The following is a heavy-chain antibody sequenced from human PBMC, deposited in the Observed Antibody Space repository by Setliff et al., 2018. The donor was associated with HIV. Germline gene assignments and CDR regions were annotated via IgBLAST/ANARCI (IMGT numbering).Heavy chain of an antibody. J-gene: IGHJ3*01. D-gene: IGHD6-13*01. CDR1: GFTLSGHW. CDR3: ARGFSSSWYYYHMDVWGREAFDF. V-gene: IGHV3-74*01. CDR2: INSDATST. Sequence: PGGSLRLSCTASGFTLSGHWMHWVRQVPGKGLEWVSRINSDATSTSYADFVKGRFTISRDNAKNTMYLQMDSLTAEDTAVYYCARGFSSSWYYYHMDVWGREAFDFWGQGSMVTVS.